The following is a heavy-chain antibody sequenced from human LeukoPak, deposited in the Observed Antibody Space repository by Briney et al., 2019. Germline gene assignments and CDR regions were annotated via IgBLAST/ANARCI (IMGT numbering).Heavy chain of an antibody. CDR3: VRGTYGYYMDV. CDR2: IYRSGST. CDR1: NYSISNSLY. D-gene: IGHD4-17*01. Sequence: SETLSLTCSGSNYSISNSLYWGWLRQPPGKGLEWIGSIYRSGSTFYNPSLKSRVTISLDTSKNQFSLKLSSVTAADTAVYFCVRGTYGYYMDVWGKGTTVTVSS. J-gene: IGHJ6*03. V-gene: IGHV4-38-2*02.